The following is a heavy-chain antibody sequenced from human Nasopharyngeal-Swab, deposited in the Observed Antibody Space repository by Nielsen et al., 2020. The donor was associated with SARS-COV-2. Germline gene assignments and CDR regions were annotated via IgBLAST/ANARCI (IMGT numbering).Heavy chain of an antibody. CDR3: ARGGTRVTGVYYGMDV. V-gene: IGHV4-39*07. CDR1: GGSISSSSYY. J-gene: IGHJ6*02. D-gene: IGHD7-27*01. CDR2: IYYSGST. Sequence: ESLKISCTVSGGSISSSSYYWGWIRHPPGKGLEWIGSIYYSGSTNYNPSLKSRVTISVDTSKNQFSLKLSSVTAADTAVYYCARGGTRVTGVYYGMDVWGQGTTVTVSS.